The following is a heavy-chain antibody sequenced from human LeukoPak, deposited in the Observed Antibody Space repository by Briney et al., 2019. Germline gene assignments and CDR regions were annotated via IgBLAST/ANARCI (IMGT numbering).Heavy chain of an antibody. D-gene: IGHD2-8*01. Sequence: GGSLRLSCAASTFTSSDYWMHWVRQAPGTGLVWVSRINSDGSGTRYADFVKGRFTISGDNAKNTLYLQMNSLTAEDTAVYYCARDLMVGSPFDSWGQGSLVTVSS. J-gene: IGHJ4*02. V-gene: IGHV3-74*01. CDR3: ARDLMVGSPFDS. CDR1: TFTSSDYW. CDR2: INSDGSGT.